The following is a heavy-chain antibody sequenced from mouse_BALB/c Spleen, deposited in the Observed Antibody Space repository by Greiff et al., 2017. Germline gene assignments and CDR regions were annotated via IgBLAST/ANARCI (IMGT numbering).Heavy chain of an antibody. CDR2: ISSGSSTI. CDR3: ARWPQTARAYFDY. V-gene: IGHV5-17*02. CDR1: GFTFSSFG. D-gene: IGHD3-2*01. J-gene: IGHJ2*01. Sequence: EVQLQESGGGLVQPGGSRTLSCAASGFTFSSFGMHWVRQAPEKGLEWVAYISSGSSTIYYADTVKGRFTISRDNPKNTLFLQMTSLRSEDTAMYYCARWPQTARAYFDYWGQGTTLTVSS.